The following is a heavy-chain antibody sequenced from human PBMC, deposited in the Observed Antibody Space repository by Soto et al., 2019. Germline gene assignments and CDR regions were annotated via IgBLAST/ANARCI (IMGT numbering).Heavy chain of an antibody. D-gene: IGHD5-18*01. CDR3: ARLGYGPSLESNWFDP. V-gene: IGHV5-51*01. J-gene: IGHJ5*02. CDR2: IYPGDSDI. Sequence: EESLKISCQGSGYSFSNYWIGWVRQMPGKGLELMGIIYPGDSDIRYSPSFQGQVTFSADKSISTAYLQWSSLKASDTAMYYWARLGYGPSLESNWFDPWGQGTLVTVSS. CDR1: GYSFSNYW.